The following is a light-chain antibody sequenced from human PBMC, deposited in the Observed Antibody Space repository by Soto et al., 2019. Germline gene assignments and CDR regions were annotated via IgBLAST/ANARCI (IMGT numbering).Light chain of an antibody. V-gene: IGLV2-14*03. CDR3: SSYTTSNNRQIV. CDR1: SGDVGGYNY. CDR2: DVS. Sequence: QSLLTQPAAVSGSPGQSITISCAGTSGDVGGYNYVSWYQHHPGKAPKLMIYDVSNRPSGVSNRFSGSKSGNTASLTISGLQPEDEADYYCSSYTTSNNRQIVLGTGTKVTVL. J-gene: IGLJ1*01.